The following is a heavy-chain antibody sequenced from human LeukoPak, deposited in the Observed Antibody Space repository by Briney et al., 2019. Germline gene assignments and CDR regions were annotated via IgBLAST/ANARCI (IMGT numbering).Heavy chain of an antibody. J-gene: IGHJ3*02. V-gene: IGHV3-30-3*01. CDR1: GFTFSSYA. CDR2: ISYDGSNK. CDR3: AGTYDSSPHAFDI. D-gene: IGHD3-22*01. Sequence: PGGSLRLSCAVSGFTFSSYAMHWVRQAPGKGLEWVAVISYDGSNKYYADSVKGRFTISRDNSKNTLYLQMNSLRAEDTAVYYCAGTYDSSPHAFDIWGQGTMVTVSS.